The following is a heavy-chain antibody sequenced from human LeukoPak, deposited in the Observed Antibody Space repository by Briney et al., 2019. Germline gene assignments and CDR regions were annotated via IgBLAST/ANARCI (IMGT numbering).Heavy chain of an antibody. J-gene: IGHJ5*02. CDR1: GFSFSDYA. CDR2: IPGESANT. V-gene: IGHV3-23*01. D-gene: IGHD2-8*01. Sequence: GRSLRLSCAASGFSFSDYAMSWVRQAPGKGLEWVSLIPGESANTYYADSVKGRFAISRDNSKNMLYLQINNLRAEDTAIYYCASNVYVHCFDTWGQGTLVTVSS. CDR3: ASNVYVHCFDT.